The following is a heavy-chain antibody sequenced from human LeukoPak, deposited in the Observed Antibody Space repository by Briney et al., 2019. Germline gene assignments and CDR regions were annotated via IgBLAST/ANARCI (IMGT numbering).Heavy chain of an antibody. CDR1: GYTFTSYG. CDR2: IIPIFGTA. V-gene: IGHV1-69*05. CDR3: ASGDTYCSSTSCYNGWFDP. D-gene: IGHD2-2*02. Sequence: ASVKVSCKASGYTFTSYGISWVRQAPGQGLEWMGGIIPIFGTANYAQKFQGRVTITTDESTSTAYMELSSLRSEDTAVYYCASGDTYCSSTSCYNGWFDPWGQGTLVTVSS. J-gene: IGHJ5*02.